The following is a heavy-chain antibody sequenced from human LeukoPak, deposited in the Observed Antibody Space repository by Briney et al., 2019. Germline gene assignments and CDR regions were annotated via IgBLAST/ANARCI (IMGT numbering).Heavy chain of an antibody. Sequence: ASVKVSCKASGYTFTSYYMHWVRQAPGQGLEWMGIINPSGGSTSYAQKFQGRVTMTRDTSTSTAYMELNSLRYEDTAVYYCARGGSDCSGASCYLNWGQGTLVTVSS. CDR1: GYTFTSYY. J-gene: IGHJ4*02. D-gene: IGHD2-2*01. CDR2: INPSGGST. CDR3: ARGGSDCSGASCYLN. V-gene: IGHV1-46*01.